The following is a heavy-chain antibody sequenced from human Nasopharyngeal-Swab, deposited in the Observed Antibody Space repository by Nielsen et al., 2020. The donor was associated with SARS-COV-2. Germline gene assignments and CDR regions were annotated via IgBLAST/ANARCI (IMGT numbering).Heavy chain of an antibody. V-gene: IGHV3-64*04. Sequence: GESLKISCSASGFTFSIYAMHWVRQAPGKGLEYVSTINDYEDRLYYADSVKGRFTISRDNSKNTLYLQMNSLRAEDAAVYYCARDMVLLPYSGSYPDAFDIWGQGTMVTVSS. D-gene: IGHD1-26*01. CDR1: GFTFSIYA. J-gene: IGHJ3*02. CDR2: INDYEDRL. CDR3: ARDMVLLPYSGSYPDAFDI.